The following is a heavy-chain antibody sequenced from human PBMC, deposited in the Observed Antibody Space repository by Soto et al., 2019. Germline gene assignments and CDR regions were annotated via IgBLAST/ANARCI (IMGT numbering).Heavy chain of an antibody. V-gene: IGHV1-58*01. CDR1: GCTFTSSA. CDR3: AAGGYPSYGMDV. D-gene: IGHD6-25*01. Sequence: SVKVSCKASGCTFTSSAVQWVRQARGQRLEWIGWIVVGSGNTNYAQKFQERVTITRDMSTSTAYMELSSLRSEDTAVYYCAAGGYPSYGMDVWGQGTTVTVSS. CDR2: IVVGSGNT. J-gene: IGHJ6*02.